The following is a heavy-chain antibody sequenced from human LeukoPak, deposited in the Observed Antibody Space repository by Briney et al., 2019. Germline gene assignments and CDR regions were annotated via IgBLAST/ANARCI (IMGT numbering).Heavy chain of an antibody. CDR1: GFTFSSYG. V-gene: IGHV3-33*01. CDR2: IWYDGSNE. Sequence: PGRSPRLSCAASGFTFSSYGMHWVRQAPGKGLEWVAVIWYDGSNEYHADSVKGRFTISRDNAKNSLYLQMNSLRAEDTAVYYCARGGERWGYCSSTSCSTYYYYYGMDVWGQGTTVTVSS. CDR3: ARGGERWGYCSSTSCSTYYYYYGMDV. J-gene: IGHJ6*02. D-gene: IGHD2-2*01.